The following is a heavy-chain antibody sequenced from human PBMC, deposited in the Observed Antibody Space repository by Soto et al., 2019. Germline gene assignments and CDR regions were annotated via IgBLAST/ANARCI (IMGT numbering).Heavy chain of an antibody. J-gene: IGHJ6*02. CDR3: TRYHDSILRGYGMDV. Sequence: GGSLRLSCTASGFTFGDYAMSWFRQAPGKGLEWVGFIRSKAYGGTTEYAASVKGRFTISRDDSKSIAYLQMNSLKTEDTAVYYCTRYHDSILRGYGMDVWGQGTTVTVSS. CDR1: GFTFGDYA. D-gene: IGHD3-22*01. V-gene: IGHV3-49*03. CDR2: IRSKAYGGTT.